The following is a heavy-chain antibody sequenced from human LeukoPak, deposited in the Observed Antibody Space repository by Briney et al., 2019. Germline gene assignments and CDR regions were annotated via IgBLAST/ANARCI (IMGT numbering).Heavy chain of an antibody. CDR3: ARDQVYCTNGVCEADWFDP. V-gene: IGHV4-4*07. J-gene: IGHJ5*02. Sequence: PSETLSLTCTVSGGSISSYYWSWIRQPAGKGLEWIGRIYTSGSTNYNPSLKSRVTMSVDTSKNQFSLKLSYVTAAETAVYYCARDQVYCTNGVCEADWFDPWGQGTLVTVSS. CDR1: GGSISSYY. CDR2: IYTSGST. D-gene: IGHD2-8*01.